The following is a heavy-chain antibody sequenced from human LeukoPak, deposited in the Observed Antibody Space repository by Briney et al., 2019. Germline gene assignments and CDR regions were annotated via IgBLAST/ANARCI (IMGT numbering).Heavy chain of an antibody. CDR2: IYYSGNT. Sequence: PETLSLTCTVSGGSISSRFFYWGWIRQPPGKGLEWIGSIYYSGNTYYSPSLKSRVTISLDTSKNQFSLKLSSVTAADTALYYCAREGSSDWFDPWGQGTLVTVSS. V-gene: IGHV4-39*02. CDR1: GGSISSRFFY. J-gene: IGHJ5*02. CDR3: AREGSSDWFDP. D-gene: IGHD6-13*01.